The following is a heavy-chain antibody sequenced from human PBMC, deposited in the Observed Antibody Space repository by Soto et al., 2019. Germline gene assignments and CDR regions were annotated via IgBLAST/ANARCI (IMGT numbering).Heavy chain of an antibody. D-gene: IGHD1-1*01. CDR1: GFTFSSYA. CDR3: ARKRTPGYWFDP. CDR2: ISSNGGST. J-gene: IGHJ5*02. Sequence: EVQLVESGGGLVQPGGSLRLSCAASGFTFSSYAMHWVRQAPGKGLEYVSAISSNGGSTYYANSVKGRFTISRDNSKNTLYLQMGSLRAEDMAVYYCARKRTPGYWFDPWGQGTLVTVSS. V-gene: IGHV3-64*01.